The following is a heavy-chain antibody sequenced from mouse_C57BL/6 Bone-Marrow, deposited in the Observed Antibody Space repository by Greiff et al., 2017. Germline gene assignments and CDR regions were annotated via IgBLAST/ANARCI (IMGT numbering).Heavy chain of an antibody. Sequence: QVQLQQSGPGLVAPSPSLSITCTVSGFSLTSYGVDWVRQSPGKGLEWLGVIWGVGSTNYNSALKSRLSISKDNSKSQVFLKMHSLQTDDTAMYYWASHYYGSSWGFAYWGQGTLVTVSA. CDR3: ASHYYGSSWGFAY. D-gene: IGHD1-1*01. V-gene: IGHV2-6*01. CDR1: GFSLTSYG. CDR2: IWGVGST. J-gene: IGHJ3*01.